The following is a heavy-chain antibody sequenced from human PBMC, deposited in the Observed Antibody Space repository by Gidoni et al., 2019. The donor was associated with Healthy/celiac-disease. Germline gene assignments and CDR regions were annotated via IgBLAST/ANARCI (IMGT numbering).Heavy chain of an antibody. J-gene: IGHJ2*01. CDR2: ISSSSSYI. V-gene: IGHV3-21*01. Sequence: EVQLVESGGGLVKPGGSLSLSCAASGFTFSSYSMNWVRQAPGKGLEWVASISSSSSYIYYADSVKGRFTISRDNAKNSLYLQMNSLRAEDTAVYYCASGSLDYGDSRRFDLWGRGTLVTVSS. CDR3: ASGSLDYGDSRRFDL. CDR1: GFTFSSYS. D-gene: IGHD4-17*01.